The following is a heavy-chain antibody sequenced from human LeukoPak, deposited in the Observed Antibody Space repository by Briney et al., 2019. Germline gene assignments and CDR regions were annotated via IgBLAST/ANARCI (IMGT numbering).Heavy chain of an antibody. CDR3: ARGPSGYYGMDV. CDR2: ISTSGST. CDR1: GGSMSSYY. Sequence: SETLSLTCAVSGGSMSSYYWSWIRQFAGKGLEWIGRISTSGSTSYNPSLKSRVTMSVDTSKNQFSLILTSVTAADTAVYCCARGPSGYYGMDVWGQGTTVTVSS. D-gene: IGHD3-10*01. J-gene: IGHJ6*02. V-gene: IGHV4-4*07.